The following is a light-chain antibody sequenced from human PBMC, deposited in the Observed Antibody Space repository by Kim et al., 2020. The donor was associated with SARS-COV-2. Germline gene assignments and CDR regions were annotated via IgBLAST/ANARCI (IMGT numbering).Light chain of an antibody. V-gene: IGKV3-11*01. CDR1: QSVSSY. CDR2: DAS. J-gene: IGKJ4*01. Sequence: SPGERATLACRASQSVSSYLAWYQQKPGQAPRLLIYDASNRATGIPARFSGSGSGTDFTLTISSIEPEDFAVYYCQQRSNWPQLTFGGGTKVDIK. CDR3: QQRSNWPQLT.